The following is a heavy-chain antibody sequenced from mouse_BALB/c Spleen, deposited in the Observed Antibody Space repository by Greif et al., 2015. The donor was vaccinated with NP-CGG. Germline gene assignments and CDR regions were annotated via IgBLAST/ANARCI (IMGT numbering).Heavy chain of an antibody. Sequence: EVKLMESGPELVKPGASVKMSCKASGYTFTSYVMHWVKQKPGQGLEWIGYINPYNDGTKYNEKFKGKATLTSDKSSSTAYMELSSLTSEDSAVYYCARADGYYWYFDVWGAGTTVTVSS. V-gene: IGHV1-14*01. CDR3: ARADGYYWYFDV. J-gene: IGHJ1*01. CDR2: INPYNDGT. D-gene: IGHD2-3*01. CDR1: GYTFTSYV.